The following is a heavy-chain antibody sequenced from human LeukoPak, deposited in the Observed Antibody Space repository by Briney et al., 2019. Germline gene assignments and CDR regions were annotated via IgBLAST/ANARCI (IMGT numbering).Heavy chain of an antibody. CDR2: IKGGGGST. CDR1: GFTVSSNY. V-gene: IGHV3-53*01. CDR3: ARTTGYYFDY. Sequence: GGSLRLSCAASGFTVSSNYMSWVRQAPGKGLEWVSAIKGGGGSTSYADSVKGRFTISRDNSKNTLYLQMDSLRVEDTAVYYCARTTGYYFDYWGQGTLATVSS. J-gene: IGHJ4*02. D-gene: IGHD4-11*01.